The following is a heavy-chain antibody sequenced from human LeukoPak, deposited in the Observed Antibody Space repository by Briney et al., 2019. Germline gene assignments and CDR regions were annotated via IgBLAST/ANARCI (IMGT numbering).Heavy chain of an antibody. D-gene: IGHD3-10*01. V-gene: IGHV3-23*01. CDR1: GFTFSSSA. CDR3: AKGYYGSGSYGWFDS. Sequence: GGSLRLSCEASGFTFSSSAMSWVRQAPGQGLEWVSTISGRGDRTYYADSVKGRFTISRDNSKNTLCLDMNSLRAEHTSVYSCAKGYYGSGSYGWFDSWGQGTLVTVSS. J-gene: IGHJ5*01. CDR2: ISGRGDRT.